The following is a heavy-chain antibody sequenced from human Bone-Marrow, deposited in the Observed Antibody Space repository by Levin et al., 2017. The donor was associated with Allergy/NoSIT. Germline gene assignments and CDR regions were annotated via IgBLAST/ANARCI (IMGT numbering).Heavy chain of an antibody. CDR2: SRNKANKYTT. CDR3: ARGYHSFDF. D-gene: IGHD2-2*01. CDR1: GFTFSDHY. V-gene: IGHV3-72*01. Sequence: GGSLRLSCAASGFTFSDHYMDWIRQAPGKGLEWVGRSRNKANKYTTQYAASVGGRFTVSRDESQNSFFLQMNSLKTEDTSVYYCARGYHSFDFWGQGTPVTVSS. J-gene: IGHJ4*02.